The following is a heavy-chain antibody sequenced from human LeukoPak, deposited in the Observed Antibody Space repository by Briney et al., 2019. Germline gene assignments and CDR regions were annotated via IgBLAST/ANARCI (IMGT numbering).Heavy chain of an antibody. CDR1: GFNFSDYY. J-gene: IGHJ3*02. D-gene: IGHD1-26*01. Sequence: GGSLRLSCAASGFNFSDYYMSWIRQAPGKGLEWVSYISSSGSTIYYADSVKGRFTISRDNAKNSLYLQMNSLRAEDTAVYYCAREWGIVGAREDAFDIWGQGTMVTVSS. CDR2: ISSSGSTI. V-gene: IGHV3-11*01. CDR3: AREWGIVGAREDAFDI.